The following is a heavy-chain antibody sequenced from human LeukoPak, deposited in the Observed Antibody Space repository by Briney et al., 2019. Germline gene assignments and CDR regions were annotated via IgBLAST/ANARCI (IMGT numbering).Heavy chain of an antibody. Sequence: SETLSLTCTVSGGSISSSSYYWGWIRQPPGKGLEWIGSIYYSGSTYYNPSLKSRVTISVDTSKNQFSLKLSSVTAADTAVYYCARHTAKIVVVIRYNWFDPWGQGTLVTVSS. D-gene: IGHD3-22*01. CDR3: ARHTAKIVVVIRYNWFDP. J-gene: IGHJ5*02. CDR1: GGSISSSSYY. CDR2: IYYSGST. V-gene: IGHV4-39*01.